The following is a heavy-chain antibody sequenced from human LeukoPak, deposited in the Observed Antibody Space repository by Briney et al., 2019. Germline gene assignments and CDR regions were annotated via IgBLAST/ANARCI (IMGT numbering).Heavy chain of an antibody. CDR2: ISSSGSTI. V-gene: IGHV3-48*04. Sequence: GGPLRLSCAASGFTFSSYSMNWVRQAPGKGLEWVSYISSSGSTIYYADSVKGRFTISRDNAKNSLYLQMNSLRAEDTAVYYCAVFSQYYDSSGYYFWGQGTLVTVSS. J-gene: IGHJ4*02. CDR3: AVFSQYYDSSGYYF. CDR1: GFTFSSYS. D-gene: IGHD3-22*01.